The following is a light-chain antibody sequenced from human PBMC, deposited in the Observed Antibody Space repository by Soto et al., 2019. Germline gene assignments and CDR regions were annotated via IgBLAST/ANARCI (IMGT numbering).Light chain of an antibody. CDR1: QSLLHTNGINY. CDR2: LGS. CDR3: MQALQKPST. V-gene: IGKV2-28*01. J-gene: IGKJ1*01. Sequence: VVVTQSPLSLPVTPGEPAPMSCRASQSLLHTNGINYLHWYLQKPGQSPQLLIYLGSHRASGVPDRFSGSGSGTEYTLRISRVEAEDVGIYYCMQALQKPSTFGQGTKVDIK.